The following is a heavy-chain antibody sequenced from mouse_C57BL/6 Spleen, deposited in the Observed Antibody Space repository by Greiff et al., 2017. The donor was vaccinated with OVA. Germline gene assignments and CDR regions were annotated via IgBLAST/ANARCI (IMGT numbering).Heavy chain of an antibody. CDR1: GYTFTDYY. D-gene: IGHD2-4*01. J-gene: IGHJ2*01. V-gene: IGHV1-26*01. CDR3: ARAGDDYPFDY. CDR2: INPNNGGT. Sequence: VQLQQSGPELVKPGASVKISCKASGYTFTDYYMNWVKQSHGKSLEWIGDINPNNGGTSYNQKFKGKATLTVDKSSSTAYMELRSLTSEDSAVYYCARAGDDYPFDYWGQGTTLTVSS.